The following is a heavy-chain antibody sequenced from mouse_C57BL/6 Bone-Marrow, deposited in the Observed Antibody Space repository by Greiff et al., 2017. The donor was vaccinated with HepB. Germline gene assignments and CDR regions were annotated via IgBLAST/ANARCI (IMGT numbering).Heavy chain of an antibody. J-gene: IGHJ4*01. CDR2: ISNGGGST. CDR3: ARPLIYYDYDVDYAMDY. V-gene: IGHV5-12*01. Sequence: EVKLVESGGGLVQPGGSLKLSCAASGFTFSDYYMYWVRQTPEKRLEWVAYISNGGGSTYYPDTVKGRFTISRDNAKNTLYLQRSRLKSEDTAMYYCARPLIYYDYDVDYAMDYWGQGTSVTVSS. CDR1: GFTFSDYY. D-gene: IGHD2-4*01.